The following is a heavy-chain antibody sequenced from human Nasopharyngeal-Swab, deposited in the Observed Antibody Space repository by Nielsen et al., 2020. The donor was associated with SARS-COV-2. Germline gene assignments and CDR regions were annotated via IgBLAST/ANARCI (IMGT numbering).Heavy chain of an antibody. Sequence: ASVKVSCKASGYTFTSYAMNWVRQAPGQGLEWMGWINTNTGNPTYAQGFTGRFVFSLDTSVSTAYLQISSLKAEDTAVYYCAREGEYYDFWSGYYATTGFDPWGQGTLVTVSS. D-gene: IGHD3-3*01. CDR1: GYTFTSYA. J-gene: IGHJ5*02. CDR3: AREGEYYDFWSGYYATTGFDP. CDR2: INTNTGNP. V-gene: IGHV7-4-1*02.